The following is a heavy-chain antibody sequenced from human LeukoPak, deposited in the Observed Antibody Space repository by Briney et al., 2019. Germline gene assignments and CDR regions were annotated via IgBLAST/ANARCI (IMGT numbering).Heavy chain of an antibody. CDR3: ARIRGYYCDY. Sequence: PGGSLRLSCAASGFTFRSYEMNWVRQAPGKGLEWISYISSSGDTKYYADSVKGRLTISRDNAKNSLYLQMNSLRGEDAAVYYCARIRGYYCDYWGQGTPVTVSS. V-gene: IGHV3-48*03. J-gene: IGHJ4*02. CDR2: ISSSGDTK. CDR1: GFTFRSYE.